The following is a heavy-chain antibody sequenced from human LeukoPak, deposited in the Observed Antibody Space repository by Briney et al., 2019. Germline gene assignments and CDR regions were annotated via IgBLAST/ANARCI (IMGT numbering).Heavy chain of an antibody. Sequence: ASVKVSCKASEYTFTGYYIHWVRQAPGQGLEWMGGIIPIFGTANYAQKFQGRVTITADKSTSTAYMELSSLRSEDTAVYYCARDDHYYYYMDVWGKGTTVTVSS. CDR1: EYTFTGYY. J-gene: IGHJ6*03. CDR2: IIPIFGTA. CDR3: ARDDHYYYYMDV. V-gene: IGHV1-69*06.